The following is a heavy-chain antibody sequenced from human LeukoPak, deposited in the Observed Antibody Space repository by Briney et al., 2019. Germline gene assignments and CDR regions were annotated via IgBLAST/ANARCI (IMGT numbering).Heavy chain of an antibody. CDR2: IYYSGSS. Sequence: PSETLSLTCSVSGGSISSSSSYWGWIRQPPGKGLEWIGSIYYSGSSFDNPALKSRVTISGDTSKNQFSLKLSSVTAADTAVYYCTRDRSALDTWGQGTMVTVSS. CDR3: TRDRSALDT. CDR1: GGSISSSSSY. J-gene: IGHJ3*02. V-gene: IGHV4-39*07.